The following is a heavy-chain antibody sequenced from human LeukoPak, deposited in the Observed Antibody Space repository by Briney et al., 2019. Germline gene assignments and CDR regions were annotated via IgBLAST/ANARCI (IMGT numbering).Heavy chain of an antibody. CDR3: STEDKYCSSSTCGDS. V-gene: IGHV1-2*02. D-gene: IGHD2-2*01. CDR2: IIPNSGVT. Sequence: GASVKVSCKTSGYTFSEYYMHWVRQAPGQGLEWMGYIIPNSGVTTYAQKFQGRAAMTRDTSISAAYLDLSGLRSDDTAVYFCSTEDKYCSSSTCGDSWGQGTLVIVSS. J-gene: IGHJ4*02. CDR1: GYTFSEYY.